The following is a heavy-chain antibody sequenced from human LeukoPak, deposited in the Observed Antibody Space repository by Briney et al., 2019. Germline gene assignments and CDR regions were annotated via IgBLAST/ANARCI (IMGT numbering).Heavy chain of an antibody. V-gene: IGHV3-23*01. CDR3: VKDGNWGPNFDY. CDR1: GFTFSSYA. CDR2: ISGSGGST. D-gene: IGHD7-27*01. Sequence: PGGSLRLSCAASGFTFSSYAMSWVRQAPGKGLEWVSAISGSGGSTYYADSVKGRFTISRDNSKNTLYLQMSSLRAEDTAVYYCVKDGNWGPNFDYWGQGTLVTVSS. J-gene: IGHJ4*02.